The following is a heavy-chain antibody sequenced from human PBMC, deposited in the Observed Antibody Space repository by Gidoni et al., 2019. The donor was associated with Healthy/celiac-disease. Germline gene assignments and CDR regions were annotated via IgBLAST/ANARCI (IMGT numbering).Heavy chain of an antibody. CDR3: ASLYSSSWYDYYYYGMDV. CDR2: TRNKANSYTT. CDR1: GFHFSDHY. J-gene: IGHJ6*02. Sequence: EVQLVESGGGLVQPGGSLRLSCAASGFHFSDHYMGRGRQAPGKGLEWVGRTRNKANSYTTEYAASVKGRFTISRDDSKNSLYLQMNSLKTEDTAVYYCASLYSSSWYDYYYYGMDVWGQGTTVTVSS. V-gene: IGHV3-72*01. D-gene: IGHD6-13*01.